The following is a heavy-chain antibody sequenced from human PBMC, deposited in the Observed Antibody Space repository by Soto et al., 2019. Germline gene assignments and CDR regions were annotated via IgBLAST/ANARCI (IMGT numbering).Heavy chain of an antibody. Sequence: GGSLRLSCAASGFTFSSYWMSWVRQAPGKGLEWVANIKQDGGEKYYVDSVKGRFTISRDNAKNSLYLQMNSLRAEDTAVYYCARDPRITIFGVVTLQDAFDIWGQGTMVTVSS. J-gene: IGHJ3*02. D-gene: IGHD3-3*01. CDR3: ARDPRITIFGVVTLQDAFDI. CDR1: GFTFSSYW. CDR2: IKQDGGEK. V-gene: IGHV3-7*01.